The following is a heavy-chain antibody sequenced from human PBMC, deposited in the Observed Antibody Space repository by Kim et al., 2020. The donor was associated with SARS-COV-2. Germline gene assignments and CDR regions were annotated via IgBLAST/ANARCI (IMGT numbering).Heavy chain of an antibody. CDR1: GYTFTSYA. D-gene: IGHD2-15*01. Sequence: ASVKVSCKASGYTFTSYAMNWVRQAPGQGLEWMGWINTNTGNPTYAQGFTGRFVFSLDTSVSTAYLQISSLKAEDTAVYYCARGGGYCSGGSCYSYYYYYYYMDVWGKGTTVTVSS. V-gene: IGHV7-4-1*02. CDR2: INTNTGNP. J-gene: IGHJ6*03. CDR3: ARGGGYCSGGSCYSYYYYYYYMDV.